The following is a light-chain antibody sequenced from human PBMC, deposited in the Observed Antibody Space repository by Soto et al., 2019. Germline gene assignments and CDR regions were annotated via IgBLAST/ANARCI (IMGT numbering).Light chain of an antibody. Sequence: QPVLTQPPSVSGAPGQRVTISCTGSSSNIGAGYDVHWYQQLPGTAPKLLIYGNNNRPSGVPDRFSGSKSGTSASLAITGLQAEAEADYYCQSYDSSLSGVVFGGGTKVTVL. V-gene: IGLV1-40*01. CDR3: QSYDSSLSGVV. CDR2: GNN. J-gene: IGLJ2*01. CDR1: SSNIGAGYD.